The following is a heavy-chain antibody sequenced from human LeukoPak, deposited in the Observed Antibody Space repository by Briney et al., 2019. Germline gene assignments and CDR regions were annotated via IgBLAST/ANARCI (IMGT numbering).Heavy chain of an antibody. CDR3: ALGGSYSTPGYYFDY. V-gene: IGHV3-30*03. D-gene: IGHD1-26*01. CDR2: ISYDGSNK. Sequence: GGSLRLSCAASGFTFSSYGMHWVRQAPGKGLEWVAVISYDGSNKYYADSVKGRFTISRDNAKNTLYLQMNSLRAEDTAVYYCALGGSYSTPGYYFDYWGQGTLVTVSS. J-gene: IGHJ4*02. CDR1: GFTFSSYG.